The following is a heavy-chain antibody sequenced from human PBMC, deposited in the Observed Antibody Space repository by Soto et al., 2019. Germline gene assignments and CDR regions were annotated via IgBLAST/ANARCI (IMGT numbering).Heavy chain of an antibody. V-gene: IGHV1-3*01. CDR2: ISPGNGDP. D-gene: IGHD6-6*01. J-gene: IGHJ4*02. Sequence: QVQLVQSGAEVKKPGASVKVSCKASGYTFSSYSIHWVRQAPGQSLEWMGWISPGNGDPHYSQKFQGRVTSSTDRSATTTYMELSSLRSEDTAVYYCARNVAGAARPHGWGQGTLVTVAS. CDR1: GYTFSSYS. CDR3: ARNVAGAARPHG.